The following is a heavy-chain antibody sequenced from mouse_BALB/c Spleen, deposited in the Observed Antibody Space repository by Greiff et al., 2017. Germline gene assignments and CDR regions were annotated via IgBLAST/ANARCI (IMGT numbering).Heavy chain of an antibody. CDR2: ISDGGSYT. Sequence: EVQRVESGGGLVKPGGSLKLSCAASGFTFSDYYMYWVRQTPEKRLEWVATISDGGSYTYYPDSVKGRFTISRDNAKNNLYLQMSSLKSEDTAMYYCARGGKYMGFDYWGQGTTLTVSS. D-gene: IGHD1-1*02. CDR1: GFTFSDYY. V-gene: IGHV5-4*02. CDR3: ARGGKYMGFDY. J-gene: IGHJ2*01.